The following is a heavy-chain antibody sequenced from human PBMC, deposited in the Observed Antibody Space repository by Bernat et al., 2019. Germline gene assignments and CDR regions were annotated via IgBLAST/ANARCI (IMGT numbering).Heavy chain of an antibody. V-gene: IGHV1-2*06. Sequence: QVQLVQSGAEVKRPGASVRVSCKSSGYTFTNYYIHWVRQAPGQGLEWMGRINPNSGGTKYAQHFQGRVTMTTDTSIITAYMELTRVSSEDTAVYYCAKAVYCCSSGLYFYDYMGVWGKGTTVTVSS. CDR3: AKAVYCCSSGLYFYDYMGV. D-gene: IGHD6-6*01. CDR1: GYTFTNYY. CDR2: INPNSGGT. J-gene: IGHJ6*03.